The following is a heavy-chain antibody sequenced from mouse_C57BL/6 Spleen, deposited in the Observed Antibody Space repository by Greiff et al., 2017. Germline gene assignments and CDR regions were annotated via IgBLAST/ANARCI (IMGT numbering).Heavy chain of an antibody. Sequence: QVQLQQSGPELVKPGASVKISCKASGYAFSSSWMNWVKQRPGKGLAWIGRIYPGDGDTNYNGKFKGKATLTADKSSSTAYMQLSSLTSEDSAVYFCARPPHYGSSFNWYFDVWGTGTTVTVSS. CDR3: ARPPHYGSSFNWYFDV. CDR2: IYPGDGDT. CDR1: GYAFSSSW. D-gene: IGHD1-1*01. V-gene: IGHV1-82*01. J-gene: IGHJ1*03.